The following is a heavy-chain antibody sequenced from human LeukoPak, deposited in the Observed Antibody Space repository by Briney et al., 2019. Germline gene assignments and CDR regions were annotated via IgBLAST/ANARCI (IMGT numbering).Heavy chain of an antibody. CDR1: GGSISSGSYD. V-gene: IGHV4-61*09. D-gene: IGHD3-10*01. Sequence: SETLSLTCTVSGGSISSGSYDWYWIRQPAGKGLEWIGHIYTSGTSNYNPSLRSRVTIPVDTSKNQFSLKLASFNVANQAVYYCTKGRGIWGQGTLVTVSS. CDR3: TKGRGI. J-gene: IGHJ4*02. CDR2: IYTSGTS.